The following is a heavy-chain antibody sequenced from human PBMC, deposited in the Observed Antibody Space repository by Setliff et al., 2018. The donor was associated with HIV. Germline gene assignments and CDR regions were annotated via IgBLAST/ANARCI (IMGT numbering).Heavy chain of an antibody. D-gene: IGHD3-9*01. J-gene: IGHJ2*01. CDR2: IKSKSDGGTT. CDR3: VGHYYDPLTGYYVWFFDV. CDR1: GLPFSDAW. Sequence: GSLRLSCAASGLPFSDAWMSWVRQSPRKGLEWLARIKSKSDGGTTSYAAPVKDRFTISRDDSRNTLYLQMNSMKSDDTATYYCVGHYYDPLTGYYVWFFDVWGRGTLVTVSS. V-gene: IGHV3-15*05.